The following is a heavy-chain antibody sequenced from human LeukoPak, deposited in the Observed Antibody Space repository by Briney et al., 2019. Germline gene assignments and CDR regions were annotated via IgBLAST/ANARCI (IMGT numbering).Heavy chain of an antibody. CDR3: AVLRFLEWLPITYYYYYYMGV. CDR1: GFTFSSYS. Sequence: GGSLRLSCAASGFTFSSYSMNWVRQAPGKGLEWVANIKQDGSEKYYVDSVKGRFTISRDNAKNSLYLQMNSLRAEDTAVYYCAVLRFLEWLPITYYYYYYMGVWGKGTTVTVSS. CDR2: IKQDGSEK. J-gene: IGHJ6*03. D-gene: IGHD3-3*01. V-gene: IGHV3-7*01.